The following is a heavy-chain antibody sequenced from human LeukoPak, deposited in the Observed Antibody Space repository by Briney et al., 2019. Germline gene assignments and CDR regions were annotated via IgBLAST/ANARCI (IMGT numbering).Heavy chain of an antibody. J-gene: IGHJ6*02. CDR2: INHSGST. CDR1: GGSFSGYY. Sequence: SETLSLTCAVYGGSFSGYYWSWIRQPPGKGLEWIGEINHSGSTNHNPSLKSRVTISVDTSKNQFSLKLSSVTAADTAVYYCARGWDIVVVPAAPLYGGMDVWGQGTTVTVSS. V-gene: IGHV4-34*01. CDR3: ARGWDIVVVPAAPLYGGMDV. D-gene: IGHD2-2*01.